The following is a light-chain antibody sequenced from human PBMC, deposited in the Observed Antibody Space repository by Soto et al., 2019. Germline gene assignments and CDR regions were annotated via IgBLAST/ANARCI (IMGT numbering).Light chain of an antibody. Sequence: QSALAQPASVYGSPGQSITISCTGTSSDVGAYKYVSWYHQHHPGKAPELIIYDVTDRPSGVSTRFSGSKSGNTASLTISGLQSEDEGDYYCSSYTTIKTVIFGEGTKLTVL. CDR1: SSDVGAYKY. V-gene: IGLV2-14*01. CDR2: DVT. CDR3: SSYTTIKTVI. J-gene: IGLJ2*01.